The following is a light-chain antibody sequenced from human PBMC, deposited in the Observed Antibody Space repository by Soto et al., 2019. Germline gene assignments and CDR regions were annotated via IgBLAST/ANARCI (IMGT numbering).Light chain of an antibody. CDR3: QQRSNWPPIT. CDR1: ESVSSN. Sequence: EVVMTQSPATLSVSPGERATLSCRASESVSSNLAWYQQRPGQAPRLVIYGASTRATGIPARFSGGGSGTEFTLTISSLEPEDFAVYYCQQRSNWPPITFGQGTRLEIK. V-gene: IGKV3-15*01. CDR2: GAS. J-gene: IGKJ5*01.